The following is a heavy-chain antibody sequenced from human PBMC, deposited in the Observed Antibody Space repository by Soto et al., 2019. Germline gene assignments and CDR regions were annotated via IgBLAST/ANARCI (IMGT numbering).Heavy chain of an antibody. CDR1: GFTFNRYA. CDR3: VREDTGSFDY. CDR2: ILYDGNNQ. J-gene: IGHJ4*02. Sequence: PGGSLRLSCAASGFTFNRYAMHWVRQAPGKGQKWVAGILYDGNNQYYADYVKGRFVIPRDNSKNKVYLEMSSLRVEDTAVYYCVREDTGSFDYWGQGT. V-gene: IGHV3-30*09. D-gene: IGHD2-8*02.